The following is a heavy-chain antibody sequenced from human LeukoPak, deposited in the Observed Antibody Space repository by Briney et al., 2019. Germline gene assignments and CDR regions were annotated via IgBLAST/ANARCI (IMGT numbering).Heavy chain of an antibody. CDR3: ATGDCSGTSPDPIDM. CDR2: INPSGGST. J-gene: IGHJ3*02. Sequence: ASVKVSCKASGYTLTIYYIHWVRQAPGQGLEWMGLINPSGGSTNNAQKFRGGVTLSRDTSTSTLYMGLSSLRSEDTAVYYCATGDCSGTSPDPIDMWGQGTMVTVSS. D-gene: IGHD2-21*01. CDR1: GYTLTIYY. V-gene: IGHV1-46*01.